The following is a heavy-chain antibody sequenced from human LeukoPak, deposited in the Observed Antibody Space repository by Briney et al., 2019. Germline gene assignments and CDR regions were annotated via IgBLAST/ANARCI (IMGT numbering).Heavy chain of an antibody. Sequence: GGSLRPSCAASGFTFSNYYMSWMRQAPGKGLEWVAYISNSGTSEYYADSVKGRFTISRDNAKNSLYLQMNSLRVEDTAVYYCGRDEELGTRFWGQGTLVTVSS. CDR3: GRDEELGTRF. CDR1: GFTFSNYY. CDR2: ISNSGTSE. V-gene: IGHV3-11*01. J-gene: IGHJ4*02. D-gene: IGHD7-27*01.